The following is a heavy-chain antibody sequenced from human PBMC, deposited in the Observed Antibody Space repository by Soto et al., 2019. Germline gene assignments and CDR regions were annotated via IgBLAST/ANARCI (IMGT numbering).Heavy chain of an antibody. CDR2: IIPIFGTA. Sequence: ASVKVSCKASGGTFSSYAISWVRQAPGQGLEWMGGIIPIFGTANYAQKFQGRVTITADESTSTAYMELSSLRSEDTAVYYCARDYLIAVAGTYYYYGMDVWGQGTTVTVSS. V-gene: IGHV1-69*13. D-gene: IGHD6-19*01. CDR1: GGTFSSYA. J-gene: IGHJ6*02. CDR3: ARDYLIAVAGTYYYYGMDV.